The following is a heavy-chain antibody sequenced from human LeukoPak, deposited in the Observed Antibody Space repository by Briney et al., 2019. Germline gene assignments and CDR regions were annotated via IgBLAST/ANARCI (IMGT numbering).Heavy chain of an antibody. V-gene: IGHV3-53*04. CDR3: ARGHRYGDYEG. CDR2: IYSGGST. J-gene: IGHJ4*02. Sequence: GGSLRLSCAASGFTVSSNYMSWVRQAPGKGLEWVSVIYSGGSTYYADSVKGRFTISRHNSKNTLYLQMNSLRAEDTAVSYCARGHRYGDYEGWGQGTLVTVSS. CDR1: GFTVSSNY. D-gene: IGHD4-17*01.